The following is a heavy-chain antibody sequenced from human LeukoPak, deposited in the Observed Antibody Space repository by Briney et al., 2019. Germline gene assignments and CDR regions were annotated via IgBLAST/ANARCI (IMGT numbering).Heavy chain of an antibody. V-gene: IGHV3-21*01. J-gene: IGHJ4*02. Sequence: GGPLRLSCAASGFTFSSYEMNWVRQAPGKGLEWVSSISSSSSYIYYADSVKGRFTISRDNAKNSLYLQMNSLRAEDTAVYYCARAGVATGKWGQGTLVTVSS. CDR1: GFTFSSYE. D-gene: IGHD5-12*01. CDR3: ARAGVATGK. CDR2: ISSSSSYI.